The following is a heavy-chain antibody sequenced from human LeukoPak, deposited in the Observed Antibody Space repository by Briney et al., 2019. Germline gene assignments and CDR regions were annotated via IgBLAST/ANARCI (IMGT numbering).Heavy chain of an antibody. D-gene: IGHD3-16*01. CDR2: INHIGST. V-gene: IGHV4-34*01. Sequence: SETLSLTCAVYGGSFSGHYWSWIRQPPGKGLEWIGEINHIGSTDYNPSLKSRVSLAVYTSKNQFSLNLSCVTAGDTAGYDCAKTPTAXXRGGYYFDNWGRGTLVTVSS. CDR3: AKTPTAXXRGGYYFDN. CDR1: GGSFSGHY. J-gene: IGHJ4*02.